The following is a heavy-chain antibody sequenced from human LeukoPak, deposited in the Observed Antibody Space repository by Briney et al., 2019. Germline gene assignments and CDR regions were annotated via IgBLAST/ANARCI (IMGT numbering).Heavy chain of an antibody. CDR3: ARSTAVAGEYYFDY. CDR1: GFTFRSYE. V-gene: IGHV3-48*03. CDR2: ISSRGSTI. D-gene: IGHD6-19*01. Sequence: GGSLRLSSAPPGFTFRSYEINWGRQALGKGLERGSYISSRGSTIYYADSVKGRFTISTDNAKISLYLQMNSLRGEYTAVYYCARSTAVAGEYYFDYWGQGTLVTVSS. J-gene: IGHJ4*02.